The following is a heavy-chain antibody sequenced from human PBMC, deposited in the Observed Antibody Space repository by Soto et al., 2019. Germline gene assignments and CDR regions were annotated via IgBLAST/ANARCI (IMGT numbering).Heavy chain of an antibody. CDR2: INPNSGDT. D-gene: IGHD2-15*01. V-gene: IGHV1-2*04. CDR3: ARVGGGHCSGGSCYYFNY. Sequence: QVQLVQSGAEVKKPGASVKVSCRTSGYTFTNLYMHWVRQAPGQGREWMGWINPNSGDTNYAQKFQGWVTMTRDTSISTAYLEVSRLRSDDTAVYYCARVGGGHCSGGSCYYFNYWGQGTLVTVSS. J-gene: IGHJ4*01. CDR1: GYTFTNLY.